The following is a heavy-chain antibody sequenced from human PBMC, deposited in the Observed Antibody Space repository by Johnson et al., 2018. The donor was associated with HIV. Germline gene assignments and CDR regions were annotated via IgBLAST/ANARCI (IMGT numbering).Heavy chain of an antibody. CDR1: GFTVSSNS. CDR2: IYSGGST. Sequence: VQLVETGGGLIQTGGSLRLSCAASGFTVSSNSMSWVRQAPGKGPEWVSVIYSGGSTSYADSVKGGFTIPRDNSKNTLYLQMNSLRAEDTAVYYCAKFHGSSASDAFDIWGQGTLVTVSS. D-gene: IGHD2-2*01. J-gene: IGHJ3*02. V-gene: IGHV3-53*05. CDR3: AKFHGSSASDAFDI.